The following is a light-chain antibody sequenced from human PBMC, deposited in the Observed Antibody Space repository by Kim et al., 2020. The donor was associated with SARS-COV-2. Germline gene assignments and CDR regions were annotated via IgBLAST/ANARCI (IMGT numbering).Light chain of an antibody. CDR2: GKN. J-gene: IGLJ2*01. CDR1: SLRSYY. V-gene: IGLV3-19*01. CDR3: NSRDSNDNVV. Sequence: VDVGQTGRITCQGDSLRSYYATWYQQKPGQAPILVIYGKNNRPSGIPDRFSGSSSGNTASLTITGTQAGDEADYYCNSRDSNDNVVFGGGTQLTVL.